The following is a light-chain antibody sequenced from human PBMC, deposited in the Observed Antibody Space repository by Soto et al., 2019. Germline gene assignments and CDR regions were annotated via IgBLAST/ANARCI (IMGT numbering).Light chain of an antibody. CDR1: QSVSSSY. J-gene: IGKJ1*01. Sequence: EIVLTQSPGTLSLSPGEGATLSCRASQSVSSSYLAWYQQKPGQARRLLIYGASSRATGIPDRFSGSGSGTDFTLTISRLEPEDFAVYYCQQYGSSPWTFGQGTKVEIK. V-gene: IGKV3-20*01. CDR3: QQYGSSPWT. CDR2: GAS.